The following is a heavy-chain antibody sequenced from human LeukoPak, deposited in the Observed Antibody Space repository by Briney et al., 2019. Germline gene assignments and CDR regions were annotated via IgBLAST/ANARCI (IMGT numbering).Heavy chain of an antibody. V-gene: IGHV3-7*01. CDR1: GFTFTYYL. CDR3: AGSTGWLFDY. D-gene: IGHD2-8*02. J-gene: IGHJ4*02. Sequence: GSLRLSCAGTGFTFTYYLLNWVRQAPGKGLELVAYIKEDGSQIYYVDSVKGRFTNSRDNAKNSVYLQMNSRRAQDTAGYYCAGSTGWLFDYWGQGTLVAVSS. CDR2: IKEDGSQI.